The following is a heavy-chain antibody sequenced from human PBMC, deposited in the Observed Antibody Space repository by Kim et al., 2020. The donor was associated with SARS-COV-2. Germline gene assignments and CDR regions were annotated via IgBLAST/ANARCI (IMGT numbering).Heavy chain of an antibody. J-gene: IGHJ6*02. CDR3: ARASSYYYGMDV. CDR2: IYYSGVT. CDR1: GGSVSSYY. Sequence: SETLSLTCTVSGGSVSSYYWTWIRQPPGKGLEWIGYIYYSGVTNYNPSLKSRVTISVDTSKNQFSLKLSSVTAADTAVYYCARASSYYYGMDVWGQGTTVTVSS. V-gene: IGHV4-59*02.